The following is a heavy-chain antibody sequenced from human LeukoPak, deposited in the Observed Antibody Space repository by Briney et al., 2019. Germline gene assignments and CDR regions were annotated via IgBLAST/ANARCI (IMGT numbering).Heavy chain of an antibody. CDR2: INHSGST. Sequence: SETLSLTCAVYGGSFSGHYWSWIRQPPGKGLEWIGEINHSGSTNYNPSLKSRVTISVDTSKNQFSLKLGSVTAADTAVYYCARLSTHDYIWGSYRYPNRDYWGQGTLVTVSS. CDR1: GGSFSGHY. D-gene: IGHD3-16*02. V-gene: IGHV4-34*01. J-gene: IGHJ4*02. CDR3: ARLSTHDYIWGSYRYPNRDY.